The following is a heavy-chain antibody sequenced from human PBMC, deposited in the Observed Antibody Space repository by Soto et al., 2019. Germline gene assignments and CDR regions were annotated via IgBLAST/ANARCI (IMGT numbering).Heavy chain of an antibody. J-gene: IGHJ6*01. CDR3: AKNGQPPYYYYGMDV. CDR1: GYTFSRYG. V-gene: IGHV1-18*01. Sequence: QGQLVQSGPEVKKPGASVKVSCKTSGYTFSRYGISWVRQAPGQGLEWMGWISGYNGDTNYAQKVQGRVTMTIDTSTYTAYMELRSLTSDDPAIYYCAKNGQPPYYYYGMDVW. CDR2: ISGYNGDT. D-gene: IGHD2-8*01.